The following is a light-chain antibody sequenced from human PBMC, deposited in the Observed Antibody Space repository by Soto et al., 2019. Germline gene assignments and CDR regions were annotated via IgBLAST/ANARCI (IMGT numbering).Light chain of an antibody. CDR1: QSISTW. CDR2: DAS. J-gene: IGKJ2*01. Sequence: DIQMTQSPSTLSASVGDRVTITCRVSQSISTWLVWYQQKPGKAPKVLIYDASSLQSGVPSRFSGHGSGTDFTLTSSSLQPDDSAIYYCQQYKTYTTFGQGTKLEIK. V-gene: IGKV1-5*01. CDR3: QQYKTYTT.